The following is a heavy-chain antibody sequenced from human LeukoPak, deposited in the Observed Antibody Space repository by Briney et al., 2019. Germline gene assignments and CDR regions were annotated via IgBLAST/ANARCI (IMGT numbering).Heavy chain of an antibody. J-gene: IGHJ4*02. V-gene: IGHV1-8*01. CDR1: GYTFTSYD. CDR2: MNPNSGNT. CDR3: ARFSENSGYDS. D-gene: IGHD5-12*01. Sequence: ASVKVSCKASGYTFTSYDINWVRQATGQGLEWMGWMNPNSGNTGYAQKFQDRVTITRDRSMSTAYMELSSLRSEDTAMYYCARFSENSGYDSWGQGTLVTVSS.